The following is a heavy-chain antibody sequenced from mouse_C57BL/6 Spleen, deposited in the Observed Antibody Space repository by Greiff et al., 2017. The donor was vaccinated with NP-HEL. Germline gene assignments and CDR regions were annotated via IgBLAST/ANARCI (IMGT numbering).Heavy chain of an antibody. CDR2: ISDGGSYT. CDR1: GFTFSSYA. CDR3: ARDPYYSNYGLFAY. V-gene: IGHV5-4*01. D-gene: IGHD2-5*01. J-gene: IGHJ3*01. Sequence: EVKLEESGGGLVKPGGSLKLSCAASGFTFSSYAMSWVRQTPEKRLEWVATISDGGSYTYYPDNVKGRFTISRDNAKNNLYLQMSHLKSEDTAMYYCARDPYYSNYGLFAYWGQGTLVTVSA.